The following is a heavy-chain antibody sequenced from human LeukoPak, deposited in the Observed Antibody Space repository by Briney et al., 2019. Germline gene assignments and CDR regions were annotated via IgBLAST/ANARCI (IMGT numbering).Heavy chain of an antibody. D-gene: IGHD5-12*01. J-gene: IGHJ4*02. CDR2: IRYDGSDK. V-gene: IGHV3-30*02. CDR1: GFTSSSYG. Sequence: GGSLRLSYAASGFTSSSYGMHWVRQAPGKGLEWVAFIRYDGSDKFYADSVQGRFTISRDNAKNSLYLQMNSLRAEDTAVYYCARAGSHRNSGYDYWGQGTLVTVSS. CDR3: ARAGSHRNSGYDY.